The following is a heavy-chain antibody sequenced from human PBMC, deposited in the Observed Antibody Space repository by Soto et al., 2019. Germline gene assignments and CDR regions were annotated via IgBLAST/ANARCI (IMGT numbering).Heavy chain of an antibody. CDR3: ARDPPLSMIVVVGVDDF. J-gene: IGHJ4*02. Sequence: GGSLRLSCTVLGFTLTNENMNWVRQAPGKGLEWVSSISSRSTFINYADSVKGRFTISRDNDKGLVYLQMNSPRAEDTAVYYCARDPPLSMIVVVGVDDFWGQGTLVTVSS. V-gene: IGHV3-21*06. D-gene: IGHD3-22*01. CDR2: ISSRSTFI. CDR1: GFTLTNEN.